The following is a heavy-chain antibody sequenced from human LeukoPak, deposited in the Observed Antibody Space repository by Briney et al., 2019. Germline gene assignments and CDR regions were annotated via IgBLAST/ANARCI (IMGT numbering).Heavy chain of an antibody. CDR3: AKGNAAVAGFGVDY. CDR2: ISWNSGSI. J-gene: IGHJ4*02. Sequence: GGSLRLSCAASGFTFDDYAMHWVRQAPGKGLEWVSGISWNSGSIGYADSVKGRFTISRDNAKNPLFLQMNSLRAEDTALYYCAKGNAAVAGFGVDYWGQGTLVTVSS. D-gene: IGHD6-19*01. V-gene: IGHV3-9*01. CDR1: GFTFDDYA.